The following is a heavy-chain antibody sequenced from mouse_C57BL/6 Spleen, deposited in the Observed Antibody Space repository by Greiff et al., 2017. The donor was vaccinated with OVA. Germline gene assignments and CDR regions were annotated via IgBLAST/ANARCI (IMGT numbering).Heavy chain of an antibody. CDR1: GYSITSGYY. D-gene: IGHD4-1*01. V-gene: IGHV3-6*01. CDR2: ISYDGSN. CDR3: ARDLGRPYFDY. Sequence: EVKLVESGPGLVKPSQSLSLTCSVTGYSITSGYYWNWIRQFPGNKLEWMGYISYDGSNNYNPSLKNRISITRDTSKNQFFLKLNSVTTEDTATYYCARDLGRPYFDYWGQGTTLTVSA. J-gene: IGHJ2*01.